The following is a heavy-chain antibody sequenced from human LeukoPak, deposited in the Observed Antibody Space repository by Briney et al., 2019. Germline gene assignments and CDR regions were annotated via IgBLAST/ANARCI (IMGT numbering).Heavy chain of an antibody. V-gene: IGHV3-23*01. CDR3: ARKIKGAVAVFVY. J-gene: IGHJ4*02. D-gene: IGHD3-16*01. CDR2: ISGSGGST. Sequence: GGSLRLSCAASGFTFSSYGMSWVRQAPGKGLEWVSAISGSGGSTYYADSVKGRFTISRDNSKNTLYLQMNSLRAEDTAVYYCARKIKGAVAVFVYWGQGTLVTVSS. CDR1: GFTFSSYG.